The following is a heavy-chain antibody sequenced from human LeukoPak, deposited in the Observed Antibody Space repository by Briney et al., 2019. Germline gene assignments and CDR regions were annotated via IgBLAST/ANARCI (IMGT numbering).Heavy chain of an antibody. V-gene: IGHV4-61*02. CDR1: GGSISSGSYY. CDR3: ARAKVLRFLEWPKDAFDI. D-gene: IGHD3-3*01. J-gene: IGHJ3*02. CDR2: IYTSGST. Sequence: PSETLSLTCTVSGGSISSGSYYWSWIRQPAGKGLEWIGRIYTSGSTNYNPSLKSRVTISVDTSKNQFSLKLSSVTAADTAVYYCARAKVLRFLEWPKDAFDIWGQGTMVTVSS.